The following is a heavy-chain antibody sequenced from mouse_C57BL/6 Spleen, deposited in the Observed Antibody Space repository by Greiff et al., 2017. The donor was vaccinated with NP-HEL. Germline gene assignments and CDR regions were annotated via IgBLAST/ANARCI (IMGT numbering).Heavy chain of an antibody. V-gene: IGHV1-26*01. J-gene: IGHJ3*01. D-gene: IGHD4-1*01. CDR3: ATGFFY. CDR1: GYTFTDYY. Sequence: VQLQQSGPELVKPGASVKISCKASGYTFTDYYMNWVKQSHGKSLEWIGDINPNNGGTSYNQKFKGKATLTVDKSSSTAYMELRSLTSEDSAVYYCATGFFYWGQGTLVTVSA. CDR2: INPNNGGT.